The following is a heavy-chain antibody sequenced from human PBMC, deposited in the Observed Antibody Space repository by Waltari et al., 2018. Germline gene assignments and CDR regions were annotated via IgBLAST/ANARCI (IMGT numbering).Heavy chain of an antibody. CDR1: GYTFTSYA. V-gene: IGHV1-3*01. J-gene: IGHJ6*02. Sequence: QVQLVQSGAEVKKPGASVKVSCKASGYTFTSYAMHWVRQAPGQRLEWMGWINAGNGNTKYSQKFQGIVTITRDTSASTAYMELSSLRSEDTAVYYCARWCSGGSCYYYYYGMDVWGQGTTVTVSS. D-gene: IGHD2-15*01. CDR2: INAGNGNT. CDR3: ARWCSGGSCYYYYYGMDV.